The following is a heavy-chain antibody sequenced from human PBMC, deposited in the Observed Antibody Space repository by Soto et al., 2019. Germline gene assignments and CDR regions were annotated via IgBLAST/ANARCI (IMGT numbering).Heavy chain of an antibody. CDR2: INPNSGGT. J-gene: IGHJ3*02. V-gene: IGHV1-2*04. D-gene: IGHD5-12*01. Sequence: QVQLVQSGAEVKKPGASVKVSCKASGYTFTGYYMHWVRQAPGQGLEWMGWINPNSGGTNSAQKFQVWVTMTRDTSISTAYMELSRLRSDDTAVYYFARDGYTERYAFDIWGQGTMVTVSS. CDR3: ARDGYTERYAFDI. CDR1: GYTFTGYY.